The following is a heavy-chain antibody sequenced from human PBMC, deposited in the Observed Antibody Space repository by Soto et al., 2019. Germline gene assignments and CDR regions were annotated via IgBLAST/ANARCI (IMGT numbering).Heavy chain of an antibody. CDR3: ARDILVGTSRLLDYYYYYGMDV. CDR2: ISYDGSNK. D-gene: IGHD2-8*02. V-gene: IGHV3-30-3*01. Sequence: GGSLRLSCAASGFTFSSYAMHWVRQAPGKGLEWVAVISYDGSNKYYADSVKGRFTISRDNSKNTLYLQMNSLKAEDTAVYYCARDILVGTSRLLDYYYYYGMDVWGQGTTVTVSS. CDR1: GFTFSSYA. J-gene: IGHJ6*02.